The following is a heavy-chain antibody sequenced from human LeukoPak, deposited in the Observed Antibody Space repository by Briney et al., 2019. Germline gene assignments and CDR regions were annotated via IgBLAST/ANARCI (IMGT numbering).Heavy chain of an antibody. Sequence: GGSLRLSCAASGFTFSSYWVSWVRQAPGKGLEWVANIKEDGSEKYYVDSVKGRFTISRDNAKNSLYLQMNSLRAEDTAVYYCARDIGDNWGQGTLVTVSS. V-gene: IGHV3-7*01. CDR2: IKEDGSEK. J-gene: IGHJ4*02. CDR3: ARDIGDN. D-gene: IGHD3-10*01. CDR1: GFTFSSYW.